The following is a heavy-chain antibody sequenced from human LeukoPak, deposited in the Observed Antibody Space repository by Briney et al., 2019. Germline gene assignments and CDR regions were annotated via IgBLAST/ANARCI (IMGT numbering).Heavy chain of an antibody. J-gene: IGHJ2*01. D-gene: IGHD3-22*01. Sequence: ASVKVSCKASGYTFTSYGISWVRQAPGQGLEWMGIINPSGGSTSYAQKFQGRVTMTRDTSTSTVYMELSSLRSEDTAVYYCARDRPYDSSGYYSGYWYFDLWGRGTLVTVSS. CDR3: ARDRPYDSSGYYSGYWYFDL. CDR2: INPSGGST. CDR1: GYTFTSYG. V-gene: IGHV1-46*03.